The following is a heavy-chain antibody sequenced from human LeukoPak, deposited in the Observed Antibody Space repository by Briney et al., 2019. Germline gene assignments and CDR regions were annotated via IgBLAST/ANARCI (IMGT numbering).Heavy chain of an antibody. CDR1: GFTFSSYA. D-gene: IGHD1-26*01. J-gene: IGHJ4*02. CDR3: ARAGIVGATGD. V-gene: IGHV3-30-3*01. Sequence: GGSLRLSCAASGFTFSSYAMHWVRQAPGKGLEWVAVISYDGSNKYYADSVKGRFTISRDNSKHTLYLQMNSLRAEDTAVYYCARAGIVGATGDWGQGTLVTVSS. CDR2: ISYDGSNK.